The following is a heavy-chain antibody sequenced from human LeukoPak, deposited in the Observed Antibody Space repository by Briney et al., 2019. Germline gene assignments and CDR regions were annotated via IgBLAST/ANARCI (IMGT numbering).Heavy chain of an antibody. J-gene: IGHJ4*02. CDR2: IWYDGSNK. CDR1: GFTFSSYG. Sequence: PGRSLRLSCAASGFTFSSYGMHWVRQAPGKGLEWVAVIWYDGSNKYYADSVKGRFTISRDNSKNTLYLQMNSLRAEDTAVYYCASFNRDGYNTDYWGQRTLVTVSS. D-gene: IGHD5-24*01. V-gene: IGHV3-33*01. CDR3: ASFNRDGYNTDY.